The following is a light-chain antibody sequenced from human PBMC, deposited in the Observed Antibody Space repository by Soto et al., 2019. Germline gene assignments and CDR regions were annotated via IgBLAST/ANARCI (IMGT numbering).Light chain of an antibody. CDR3: QSYSYTHQI. CDR2: EDD. CDR1: SGSIGGSY. J-gene: IGLJ2*01. Sequence: NFMLIQPHSVSESPGTTITISCTRSSGSIGGSYVQWFQQRPGSAPRIVIYEDDQRPSGVPDRFSGSIDSSSNSASLSISGLKTEDEADYYCQSYSYTHQIFGGGTKLTVL. V-gene: IGLV6-57*04.